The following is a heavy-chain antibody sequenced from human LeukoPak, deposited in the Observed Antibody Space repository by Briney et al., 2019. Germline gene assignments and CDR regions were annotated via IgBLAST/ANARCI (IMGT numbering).Heavy chain of an antibody. CDR1: GYTFTGYY. Sequence: ASVKVSCKASGYTFTGYYMHWVRQAPGQGLEWMGRINPNSGGTNYAQKFQGRVTMTRDTSISTAYMELSRLRSDDTAVYYCARVNSIRPIFGVVIGWDYWGQGTLVTVSS. V-gene: IGHV1-2*06. CDR2: INPNSGGT. CDR3: ARVNSIRPIFGVVIGWDY. D-gene: IGHD3-3*01. J-gene: IGHJ4*02.